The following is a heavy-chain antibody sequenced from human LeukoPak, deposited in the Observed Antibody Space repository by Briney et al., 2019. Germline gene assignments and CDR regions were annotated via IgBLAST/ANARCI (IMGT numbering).Heavy chain of an antibody. D-gene: IGHD6-13*01. Sequence: SETLSLTXTVSGGSISSSSYYWGWIRQPPGKGLEWIGSIYYSGSTYYNPSLKSRVTISVDTSKNQFSLKLSSVTAADTAVYYCARQGIAAAGGDMDVWGKGTTVTVSS. V-gene: IGHV4-39*01. CDR2: IYYSGST. CDR3: ARQGIAAAGGDMDV. J-gene: IGHJ6*03. CDR1: GGSISSSSYY.